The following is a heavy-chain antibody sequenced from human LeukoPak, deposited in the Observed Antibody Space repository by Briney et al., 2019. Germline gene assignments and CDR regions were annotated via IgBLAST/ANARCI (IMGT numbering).Heavy chain of an antibody. CDR2: INNRGTT. Sequence: SETLSLTCTVSSGSISRTSYYWGWIRRPLGKGLEWIGEINNRGTTNYSPSLRGRATISVDTSKNQFSLRLTSVTAADTAIYYCARVPLWWLPPFDFWGQGTLATVSS. CDR3: ARVPLWWLPPFDF. J-gene: IGHJ4*02. CDR1: SGSISRTSYY. D-gene: IGHD5-12*01. V-gene: IGHV4-39*07.